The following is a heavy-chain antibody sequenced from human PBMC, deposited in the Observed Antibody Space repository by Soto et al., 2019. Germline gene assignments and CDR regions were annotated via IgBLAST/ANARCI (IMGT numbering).Heavy chain of an antibody. CDR1: GFTFSNHW. V-gene: IGHV3-7*01. CDR2: IKQDGSEE. Sequence: PGGSLRLSCAASGFTFSNHWMNWVRQAPGKGLEWVANIKQDGSEEWYVDSVKGRFTISRDNARNSLYLQMNSLRAEDTAMYHCARGIAGRLGWFDPWGQGTMVTVSS. D-gene: IGHD3-16*01. CDR3: ARGIAGRLGWFDP. J-gene: IGHJ5*02.